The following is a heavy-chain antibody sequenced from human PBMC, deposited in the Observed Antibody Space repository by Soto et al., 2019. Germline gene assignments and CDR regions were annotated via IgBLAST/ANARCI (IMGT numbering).Heavy chain of an antibody. D-gene: IGHD1-1*01. J-gene: IGHJ4*02. Sequence: QVQLVQSGAEVKKPGASVKVSCKAYGYTLSNYGINWVRQAPGQGREWMGWISSNSRNTNYAQKFQGRVTMTTDTSTNTAYMELRSLRSDDTAVYFCASDGISGAGSWVYFDYWGQGTLVTVSS. V-gene: IGHV1-18*04. CDR3: ASDGISGAGSWVYFDY. CDR2: ISSNSRNT. CDR1: GYTLSNYG.